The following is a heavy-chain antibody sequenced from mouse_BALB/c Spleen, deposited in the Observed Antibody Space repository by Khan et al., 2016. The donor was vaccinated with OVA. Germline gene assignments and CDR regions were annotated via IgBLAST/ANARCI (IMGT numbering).Heavy chain of an antibody. V-gene: IGHV3-2*02. CDR3: ARVYGGDFDY. Sequence: EVMLVESGPGLVKPSQSLSLTCTVTGYSITSDYAWNWIRQFPGNKLEWMGFISYSGNTKYNPSLKSRFSITRDTSKNQFFLQLNSVTTEDTATDDCARVYGGDFDYWGQGTTLTVAS. D-gene: IGHD1-1*02. CDR2: ISYSGNT. J-gene: IGHJ2*01. CDR1: GYSITSDYA.